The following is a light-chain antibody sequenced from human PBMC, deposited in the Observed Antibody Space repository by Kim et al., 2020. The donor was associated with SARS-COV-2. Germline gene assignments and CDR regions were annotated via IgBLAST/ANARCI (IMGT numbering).Light chain of an antibody. CDR3: NPRDNNDNVV. CDR2: CKN. Sequence: ALGQTGRITWQGERLRSYYSTWYQQKARQAPILVVYCKNNRPSGIPDRFSGSSSGKTASLNIPGPQAEDEADYYCNPRDNNDNVVFGRGT. J-gene: IGLJ2*01. CDR1: RLRSYY. V-gene: IGLV3-19*01.